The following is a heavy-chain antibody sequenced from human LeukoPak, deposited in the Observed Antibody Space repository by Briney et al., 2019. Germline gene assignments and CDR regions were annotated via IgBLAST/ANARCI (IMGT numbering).Heavy chain of an antibody. Sequence: GGSLRLSCAASGFTFSSHAMHWVRQAPGKGLEWVAVTSYDEINRFYADSVKGRFTISRDSSMNTLYLQMNSLRAEDTAVYYCARVYGPGGYDDWGQGTQVTVSS. V-gene: IGHV3-30*14. CDR3: ARVYGPGGYDD. J-gene: IGHJ4*02. CDR1: GFTFSSHA. CDR2: TSYDEINR. D-gene: IGHD5-12*01.